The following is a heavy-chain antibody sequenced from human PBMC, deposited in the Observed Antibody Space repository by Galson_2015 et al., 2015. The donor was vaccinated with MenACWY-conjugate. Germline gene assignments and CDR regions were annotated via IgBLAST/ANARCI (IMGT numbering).Heavy chain of an antibody. J-gene: IGHJ3*01. CDR3: ARAKEQWLSKTSDV. V-gene: IGHV3-7*01. Sequence: SLRLSCATSGFTFSNSWMGWVRQAPGKGLEWVANIKHDGSGKFYVDSVKGRFIISRDNAKNSLYLQMDSLRAEDTAVYFCARAKEQWLSKTSDVWGQGTLVTVSS. CDR2: IKHDGSGK. D-gene: IGHD6-19*01. CDR1: GFTFSNSW.